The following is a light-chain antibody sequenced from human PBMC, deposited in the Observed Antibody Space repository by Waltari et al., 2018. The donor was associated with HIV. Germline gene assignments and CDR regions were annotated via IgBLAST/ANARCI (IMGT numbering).Light chain of an antibody. CDR2: GSS. CDR1: KGVSSN. J-gene: IGKJ3*01. CDR3: QQYSNWPLT. Sequence: EIVMTQSPATLSVSPGERATLSCRASKGVSSNLAWYQRTSVKAPRLLIYGSSTRAPGIPARFSGSGSGTEFTLTISSLQSEDFAVYYCQQYSNWPLTFGPGTKVDI. V-gene: IGKV3-15*01.